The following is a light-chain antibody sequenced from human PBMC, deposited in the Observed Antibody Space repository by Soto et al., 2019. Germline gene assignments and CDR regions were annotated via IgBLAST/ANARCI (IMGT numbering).Light chain of an antibody. Sequence: EIVLPQYPATLSLAPGERATLSLMARQSISSYLAWYQHQPGQAPRLLIYDASNRATGIPARFRGSGSGTDFTLTISSLEPEYFAFYYCQQRGSWPTFGPGTKVDI. CDR1: QSISSY. CDR3: QQRGSWPT. J-gene: IGKJ1*01. V-gene: IGKV3-11*01. CDR2: DAS.